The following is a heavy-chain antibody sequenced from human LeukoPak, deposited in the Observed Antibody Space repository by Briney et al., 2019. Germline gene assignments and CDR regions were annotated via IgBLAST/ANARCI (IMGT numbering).Heavy chain of an antibody. CDR3: ARDYRKMHYYDSSGPCDY. CDR2: INPSGGST. CDR1: GYTFTSYY. J-gene: IGHJ4*02. D-gene: IGHD3-22*01. V-gene: IGHV1-46*01. Sequence: ASVKVSCKASGYTFTSYYMHWVRQAPGQGLEWMGIINPSGGSTSYAQKFQGRVTMTRDTSTSTVYMELSSLRSEDTAVYYCARDYRKMHYYDSSGPCDYWGQATLVTVSS.